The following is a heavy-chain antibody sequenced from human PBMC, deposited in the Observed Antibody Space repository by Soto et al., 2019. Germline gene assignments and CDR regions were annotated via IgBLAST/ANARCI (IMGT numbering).Heavy chain of an antibody. CDR2: INHSGST. D-gene: IGHD1-26*01. CDR1: GGSFSGYY. V-gene: IGHV4-34*01. J-gene: IGHJ4*02. CDR3: ARTIGSYWSRFDY. Sequence: PSETLSLTCAVYGGSFSGYYWSWIRQPPGKGLEWIGEINHSGSTNYNPSLKSRVTISVDTSKNQFSLKLSSVTAADTAVYHCARTIGSYWSRFDYWGQGTLVTVSS.